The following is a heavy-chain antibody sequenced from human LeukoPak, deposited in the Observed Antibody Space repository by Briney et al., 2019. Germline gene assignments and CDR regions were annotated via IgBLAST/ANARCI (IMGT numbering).Heavy chain of an antibody. J-gene: IGHJ6*02. Sequence: PGGSLRLSCAASGFTFTIFGLNWVRQAPGKVPEWVSYIDARSGITYYADSVQGRFTISRDNAQESVFLQMNSLRAEDTAVYYCARVLLWFGEPPYYGMDVWGQGTTVTVSS. D-gene: IGHD3-10*01. CDR3: ARVLLWFGEPPYYGMDV. CDR1: GFTFTIFG. V-gene: IGHV3-48*01. CDR2: IDARSGIT.